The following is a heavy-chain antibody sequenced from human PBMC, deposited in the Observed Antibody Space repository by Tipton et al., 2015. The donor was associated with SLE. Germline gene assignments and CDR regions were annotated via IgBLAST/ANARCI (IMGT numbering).Heavy chain of an antibody. V-gene: IGHV4-59*08. CDR3: ARGGTAMAYWYFDL. CDR2: IYYSGST. D-gene: IGHD5-18*01. CDR1: GGSISSYY. Sequence: TLSLTCTVSGGSISSYYWSWIRQPPGEGLEWIGYIYYSGSTNYNPSLKSRVTISVDTSKNQFSLKLSSVTAADTAVYYCARGGTAMAYWYFDLWGRGTLVTVSS. J-gene: IGHJ2*01.